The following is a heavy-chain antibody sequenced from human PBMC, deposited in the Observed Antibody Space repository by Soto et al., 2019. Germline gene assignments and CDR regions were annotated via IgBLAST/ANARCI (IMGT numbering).Heavy chain of an antibody. Sequence: SETLSLTCTVSGGSISSGGYYWSWIRHHPGKGLEWIGYIYYSGSTYYNPSLKSRVTISVDASKNQFSLKLSSVTAADTAVYYCARGDEYCSSTSCYAFDYWGQGPLVTVSS. CDR3: ARGDEYCSSTSCYAFDY. CDR1: GGSISSGGYY. D-gene: IGHD2-2*01. J-gene: IGHJ4*02. V-gene: IGHV4-31*03. CDR2: IYYSGST.